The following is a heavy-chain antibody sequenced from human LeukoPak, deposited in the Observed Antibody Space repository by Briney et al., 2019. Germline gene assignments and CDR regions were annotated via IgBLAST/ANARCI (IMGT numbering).Heavy chain of an antibody. D-gene: IGHD1-26*01. Sequence: GESLKISCKGSGYSFSNYWIGWVRQMPGKGLEWMGIIYPGDSDTRYSPSFQGQVTISADKSISTAYLQWSSLKASDTAMYYCARHIRRVGATQGDYWGQGTLVTVSS. CDR1: GYSFSNYW. J-gene: IGHJ4*02. CDR3: ARHIRRVGATQGDY. V-gene: IGHV5-51*01. CDR2: IYPGDSDT.